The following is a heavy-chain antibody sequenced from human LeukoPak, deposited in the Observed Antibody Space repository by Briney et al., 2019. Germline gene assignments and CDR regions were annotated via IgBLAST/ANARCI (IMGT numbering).Heavy chain of an antibody. V-gene: IGHV5-51*01. CDR3: ARHWPSTPNGSGSRLVGGYGMDV. CDR2: IYPDDSDT. CDR1: GYYFTNYW. D-gene: IGHD3-10*01. Sequence: GESLKISCKASGYYFTNYWIGWVRQMPGKGLEWMGIIYPDDSDTRYSPTFQGQVTISVDKSISTAYLHWSSLRASDTAMYYCARHWPSTPNGSGSRLVGGYGMDVWGQGTTVTVSS. J-gene: IGHJ6*02.